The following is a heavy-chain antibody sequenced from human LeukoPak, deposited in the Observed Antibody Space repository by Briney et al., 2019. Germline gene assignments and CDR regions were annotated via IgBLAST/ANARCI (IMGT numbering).Heavy chain of an antibody. D-gene: IGHD3-22*01. CDR2: TNHSGST. J-gene: IGHJ6*03. V-gene: IGHV4-34*01. CDR3: ARGGYYYDSSGPYYYYHMDV. Sequence: SETLSLTCAVYGGSFSGYYWSWIRQPPGKGLEWIGETNHSGSTNYNPSLKSRVTISVDTSKNQFSLKLSSVTAADTAVYYCARGGYYYDSSGPYYYYHMDVWGKGTTVTVSS. CDR1: GGSFSGYY.